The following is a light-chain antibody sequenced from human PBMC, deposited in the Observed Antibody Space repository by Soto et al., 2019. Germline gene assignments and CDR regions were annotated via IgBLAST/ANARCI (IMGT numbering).Light chain of an antibody. CDR1: QSISIY. Sequence: DIQMTQSPSSLSTSVGDRVTITCRASQSISIYLNWYQQKPGKAPNLLIYGASSLQGGVPSRFSGSGSGTDFTLTISSLQPEDFATYYCQQSHSTPLTFGQGTRLEIK. V-gene: IGKV1-39*01. CDR2: GAS. J-gene: IGKJ5*01. CDR3: QQSHSTPLT.